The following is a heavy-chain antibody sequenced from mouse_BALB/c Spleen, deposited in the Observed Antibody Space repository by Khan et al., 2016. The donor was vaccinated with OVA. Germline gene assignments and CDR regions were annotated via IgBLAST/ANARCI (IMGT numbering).Heavy chain of an antibody. J-gene: IGHJ3*01. CDR2: ISDGGGST. Sequence: EVELVESGGGLVKPGGSLKLSCAASGFSFSDYYMYWIRQNLEKRLEWVATISDGGGSTYYPDSAKGRFTISRDNAKSNLYLQIRCLKSQDKAIYYCARAGYDGFGFWGQGTLVTVSA. CDR3: ARAGYDGFGF. V-gene: IGHV5-4*02. CDR1: GFSFSDYY. D-gene: IGHD2-3*01.